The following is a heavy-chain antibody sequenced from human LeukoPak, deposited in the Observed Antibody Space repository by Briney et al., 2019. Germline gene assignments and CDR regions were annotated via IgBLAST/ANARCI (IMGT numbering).Heavy chain of an antibody. CDR3: ARQASSSWYRWFDP. CDR1: GGSISSYY. J-gene: IGHJ5*02. D-gene: IGHD6-13*01. V-gene: IGHV4-59*08. CDR2: IYYSGST. Sequence: SETLSLTCTVSGGSISSYYWSWIRQPPGKGLEWIGYIYYSGSTNYKPSLKSRVTISVDTSKNQFSLKLSSVTAADTAVYYCARQASSSWYRWFDPWGQGTLVTVSS.